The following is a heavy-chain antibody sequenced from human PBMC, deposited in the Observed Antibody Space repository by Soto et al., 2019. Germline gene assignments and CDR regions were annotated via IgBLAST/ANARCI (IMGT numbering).Heavy chain of an antibody. V-gene: IGHV4-4*02. D-gene: IGHD6-19*01. CDR3: ARSAGWYAVHS. CDR2: VFHTETT. Sequence: QVQLQESGPGLVKPSGTLSLTCAVSGDSVSSPYSWCWVRQPPGKGMEWIGEVFHTETTSYNPSHRSRVTRAMDKSINHYSLNQSSVTAADTAVYYCARSAGWYAVHSWGPGTLVIVSS. J-gene: IGHJ4*02. CDR1: GDSVSSPYS.